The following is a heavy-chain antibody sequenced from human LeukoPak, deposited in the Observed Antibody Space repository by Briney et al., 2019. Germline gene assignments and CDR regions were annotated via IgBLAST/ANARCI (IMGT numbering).Heavy chain of an antibody. V-gene: IGHV4-59*08. CDR2: IYYSGST. D-gene: IGHD3-22*01. CDR3: ARGGYYYDTNGYSPLDY. CDR1: SASLSSYY. Sequence: SETLSLTCTVSSASLSSYYWSWIRQPPGKGLEWIGYIYYSGSTNYDPSLKSRVTISVDTSKNQFSLKLSSVTAADTAVYYCARGGYYYDTNGYSPLDYWGQGTLVTVSS. J-gene: IGHJ4*02.